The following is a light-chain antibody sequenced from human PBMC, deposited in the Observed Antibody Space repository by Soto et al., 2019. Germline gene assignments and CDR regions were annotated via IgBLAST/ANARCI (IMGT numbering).Light chain of an antibody. CDR3: QQYGSSPWT. CDR1: QSVSSSS. Sequence: EIVLTQSPGTLSLSPGERATLSCRASQSVSSSSLAWYRQKPGQAPRLLIYATSSRAAGIPDRFSGSGSGTDFTLTISRLEPEDFAVYYCQQYGSSPWTFGQGTKVEIK. J-gene: IGKJ1*01. CDR2: ATS. V-gene: IGKV3-20*01.